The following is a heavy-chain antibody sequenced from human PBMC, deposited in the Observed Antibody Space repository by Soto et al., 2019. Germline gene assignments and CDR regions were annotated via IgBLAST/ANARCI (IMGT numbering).Heavy chain of an antibody. CDR2: IIPIFGTA. Sequence: ASVKVSCKASGGTFSSYAISWVRQAPGQGLEWMGGIIPIFGTANYAQKFQGRVTITADKSTSTAYMELSSLRSEDTAVYYCAGPSYDSSGYLRGMDVWGQGTTVTVS. CDR3: AGPSYDSSGYLRGMDV. V-gene: IGHV1-69*06. J-gene: IGHJ6*02. D-gene: IGHD3-22*01. CDR1: GGTFSSYA.